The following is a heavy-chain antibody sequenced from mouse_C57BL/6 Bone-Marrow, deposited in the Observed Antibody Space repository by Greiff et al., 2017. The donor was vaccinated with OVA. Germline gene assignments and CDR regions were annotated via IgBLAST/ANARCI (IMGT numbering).Heavy chain of an antibody. J-gene: IGHJ2*01. V-gene: IGHV1-63*01. D-gene: IGHD1-1*01. CDR1: GYTFTNYW. CDR3: ARYEQSSLDY. Sequence: QVQLQQSGAELVRPGTSVKMSCKASGYTFTNYWIGWAKQRPGHGLEWIGDIYPGGGYTNYNEKFKGKATLTADKSSSTAYMQISSLTSEDSAIYYCARYEQSSLDYWGQGTTLTVSS. CDR2: IYPGGGYT.